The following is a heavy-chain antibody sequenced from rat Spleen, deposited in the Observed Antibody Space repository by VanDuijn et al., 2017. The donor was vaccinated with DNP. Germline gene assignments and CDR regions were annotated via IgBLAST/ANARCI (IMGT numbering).Heavy chain of an antibody. D-gene: IGHD1-7*01. J-gene: IGHJ2*01. CDR2: IWSGGTT. V-gene: IGHV2-15*01. CDR1: GFTFSDYS. CDR3: ARSYRDGWYFDY. Sequence: VQLVESGGGLVQPGKSLKLSCTASGFTFSDYSMAWVLQAPAKGLEWIGAIWSGGTTDYISPLNSRLSISRDTSKSQVLLKMNSLQTEDTAMYFCARSYRDGWYFDYWGQGVMVTVSS.